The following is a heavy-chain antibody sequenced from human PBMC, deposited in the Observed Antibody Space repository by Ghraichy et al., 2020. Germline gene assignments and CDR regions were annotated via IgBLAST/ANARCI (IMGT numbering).Heavy chain of an antibody. J-gene: IGHJ6*02. CDR1: GFTISSYS. CDR3: ARGSTVVRFFYYDGMDV. D-gene: IGHD4-23*01. Sequence: GESLNISCVGSGFTISSYSMNWVRQSPGKGLEWVSYITSSGRTIFYADSVKGRLTISRDNAQNSLYLQMNSLRDEDTAVYYCARGSTVVRFFYYDGMDVWGQGTTVTVSS. V-gene: IGHV3-48*02. CDR2: ITSSGRTI.